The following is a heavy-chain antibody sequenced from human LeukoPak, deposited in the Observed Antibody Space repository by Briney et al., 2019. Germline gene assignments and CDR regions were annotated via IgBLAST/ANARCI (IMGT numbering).Heavy chain of an antibody. CDR2: ISASGST. V-gene: IGHV4-4*07. Sequence: SETLSLTYTVSGGSMASDYWNWLRLPAGKRLEWIGRISASGSTNYSPSLFSRVTMSVDTSGNQFSLKLNSVTAADTAVYFCARSPVQDLSFVGWFDSGGRGAVVIVSS. J-gene: IGHJ5*01. CDR3: ARSPVQDLSFVGWFDS. D-gene: IGHD1-26*01. CDR1: GGSMASDY.